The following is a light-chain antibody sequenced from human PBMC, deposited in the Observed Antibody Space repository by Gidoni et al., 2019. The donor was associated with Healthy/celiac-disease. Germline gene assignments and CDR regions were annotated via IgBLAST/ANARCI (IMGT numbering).Light chain of an antibody. V-gene: IGKV1-39*01. Sequence: DIQMTQSPYSLSASVGDRVTITCRASQSICSYLNWYQQKPGKAPKLLIYAASSVQSGVPSRFSGSGSGTDFTLTISSLQPEDFATYYCQQSYSTLTFGGGTKVEIK. CDR2: AAS. CDR1: QSICSY. J-gene: IGKJ4*01. CDR3: QQSYSTLT.